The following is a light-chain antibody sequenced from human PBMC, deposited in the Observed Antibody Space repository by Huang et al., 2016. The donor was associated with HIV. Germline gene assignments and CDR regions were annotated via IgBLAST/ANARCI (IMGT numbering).Light chain of an antibody. CDR1: ESISNY. Sequence: DIQMTQSPSSLSASVGDRVIITCRASESISNYLNWFQQKTGKAPKLLIYGASSLRIGVPSRFSGSASETDFTLTISSLQPEDFASYYCLQTYNTPPTFGQGTRLEI. CDR3: LQTYNTPPT. CDR2: GAS. V-gene: IGKV1-39*01. J-gene: IGKJ1*01.